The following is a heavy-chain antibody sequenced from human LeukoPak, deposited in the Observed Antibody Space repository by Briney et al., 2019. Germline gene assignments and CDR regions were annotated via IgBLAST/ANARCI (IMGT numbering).Heavy chain of an antibody. V-gene: IGHV3-48*04. CDR3: ARGEILWAFDY. J-gene: IGHJ4*02. CDR1: GFTFSSYA. D-gene: IGHD3-10*01. Sequence: GGSLRLSCAASGFTFSSYAMNWVRQAPGKGLEWVSYISSSGSTIYCADSVKGRFTISRDNAKNSLYLQMNSLRAEDTAVYYCARGEILWAFDYWGQGTLVTVSS. CDR2: ISSSGSTI.